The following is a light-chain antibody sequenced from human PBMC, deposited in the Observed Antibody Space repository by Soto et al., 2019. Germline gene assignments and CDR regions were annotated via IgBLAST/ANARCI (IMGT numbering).Light chain of an antibody. Sequence: EIVLTQSPGTLSLSPGERATLSCRASQSISSSYLAWYQQKPGQAPRLLVYGASSRATGTPDRFSGSGSGTDFTLTISRLEPEDFAVYYCQQYGSSRFTFGPGTNVDI. CDR2: GAS. V-gene: IGKV3-20*01. J-gene: IGKJ3*01. CDR3: QQYGSSRFT. CDR1: QSISSSY.